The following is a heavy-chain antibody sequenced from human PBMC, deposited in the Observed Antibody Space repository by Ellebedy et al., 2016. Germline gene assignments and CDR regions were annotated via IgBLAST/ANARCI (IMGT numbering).Heavy chain of an antibody. CDR3: ARDFGHSGYDLLDY. CDR2: IKHDGSEK. CDR1: GFTFSSYW. V-gene: IGHV3-7*01. J-gene: IGHJ4*02. Sequence: GGSLRLSCTDSGFTFSSYWMIWVRQAPGKGLEWVANIKHDGSEKYYVDSVKGRFTISRDNAKNSLYLQMNSLRAEDTAVYYCARDFGHSGYDLLDYWGQGTLVTVSS. D-gene: IGHD5-12*01.